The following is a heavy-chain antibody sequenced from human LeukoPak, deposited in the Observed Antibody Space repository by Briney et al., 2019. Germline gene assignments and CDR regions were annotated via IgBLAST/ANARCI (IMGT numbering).Heavy chain of an antibody. Sequence: ASVKVSCKASGYTFTSYGISWVRQAPGQGLEWMGWISAYNGNTNYAQKLQGRVTMTTDTSTSTAYMELRSLRSDDTAVYYCARAGYDFWSGSVDAFDIWGQGTMVTVSS. J-gene: IGHJ3*02. CDR3: ARAGYDFWSGSVDAFDI. CDR1: GYTFTSYG. CDR2: ISAYNGNT. V-gene: IGHV1-18*01. D-gene: IGHD3-3*01.